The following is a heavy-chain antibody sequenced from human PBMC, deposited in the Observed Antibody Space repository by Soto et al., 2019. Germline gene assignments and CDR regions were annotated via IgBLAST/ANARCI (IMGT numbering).Heavy chain of an antibody. CDR2: ISAYNGNT. CDR3: ARDRYDCWSGYFSPGGWFDP. J-gene: IGHJ5*02. CDR1: GYTFTSYG. Sequence: ASVKVSCKASGYTFTSYGISWVRQAPGQGLEWMGWISAYNGNTNYAQKLQGRVTMTTDTSTSTAYMELRSLRSDDTAVYYCARDRYDCWSGYFSPGGWFDPWGQGTLVTVSS. D-gene: IGHD3-3*01. V-gene: IGHV1-18*04.